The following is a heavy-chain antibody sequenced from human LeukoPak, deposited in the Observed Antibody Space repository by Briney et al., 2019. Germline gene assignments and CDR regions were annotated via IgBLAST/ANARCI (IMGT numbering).Heavy chain of an antibody. J-gene: IGHJ4*02. D-gene: IGHD2-2*01. CDR2: INHSGST. V-gene: IGHV4-34*01. CDR1: GGSFSGYY. Sequence: SETLSLTCAVYGGSFSGYYWSWIRQPPGKGLEWFGEINHSGSTNYNPSLKSRVTISVDTSKNQFSLKLSSVTAADTAVYYCARGRRPRYCSSTSCSRANFDYWGQGTLVTVSS. CDR3: ARGRRPRYCSSTSCSRANFDY.